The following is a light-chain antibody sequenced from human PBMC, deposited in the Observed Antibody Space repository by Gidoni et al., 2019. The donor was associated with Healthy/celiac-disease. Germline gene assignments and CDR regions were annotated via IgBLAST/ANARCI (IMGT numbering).Light chain of an antibody. CDR1: TGAVTSGHY. CDR2: DTS. Sequence: QAVVTQEPSLTVSLGGTVTLTCGSSTGAVTSGHYPYWFQQKPGQAPRTLIYDTSNKHSWTPARFSGSLLGGKAALTLSGAQPEDEAEYYCLLSYSGAGGVFGGGTKLTVL. CDR3: LLSYSGAGGV. J-gene: IGLJ3*02. V-gene: IGLV7-46*01.